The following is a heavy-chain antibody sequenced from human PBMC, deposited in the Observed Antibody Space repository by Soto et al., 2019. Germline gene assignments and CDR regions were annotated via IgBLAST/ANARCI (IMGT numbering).Heavy chain of an antibody. J-gene: IGHJ5*02. CDR2: ITGGGDNT. CDR3: ATGRIAVAAPYNWFDP. V-gene: IGHV3-23*01. CDR1: GFTFSSYA. D-gene: IGHD6-19*01. Sequence: EVKLLESGGGLVQPGGSLRLSCAASGFTFSSYAMSWVRQAPGKGLEWVSTITGGGDNTHYADSVKGRFTISRDNSKNTLSLQMNRLRVEDTAVYHCATGRIAVAAPYNWFDPWGQGTLVTVSS.